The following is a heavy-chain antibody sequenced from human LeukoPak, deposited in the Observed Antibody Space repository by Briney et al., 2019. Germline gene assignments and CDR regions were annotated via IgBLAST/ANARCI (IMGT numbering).Heavy chain of an antibody. CDR2: VYSGGST. J-gene: IGHJ4*02. CDR1: GFIVTNNY. D-gene: IGHD2-8*01. Sequence: GGSLRLSCTASGFIVTNNYINWVRQAPGKGLEWVSLVYSGGSTYYADSVKGRFTISRDNSKNMVHLQMNSLRAEDTAMYYCARDPPAVLIDTYGWGQGTLVTVSS. V-gene: IGHV3-66*01. CDR3: ARDPPAVLIDTYG.